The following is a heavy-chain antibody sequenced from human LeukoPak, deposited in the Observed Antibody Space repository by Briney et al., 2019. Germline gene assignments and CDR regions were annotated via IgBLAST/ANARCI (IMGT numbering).Heavy chain of an antibody. J-gene: IGHJ5*02. CDR3: ERVKTGTTNWFDP. V-gene: IGHV3-21*06. D-gene: IGHD1-1*01. CDR1: GFTFSSYS. Sequence: GGCLRLSCASSGFTFSSYSMNWVRQAPGKGLEWVSSIRSSSSYIYYADSLKGRFTIPRDNVKNSLQLQMSSLRAEDTAVYYCERVKTGTTNWFDPWGQGTLVTVSS. CDR2: IRSSSSYI.